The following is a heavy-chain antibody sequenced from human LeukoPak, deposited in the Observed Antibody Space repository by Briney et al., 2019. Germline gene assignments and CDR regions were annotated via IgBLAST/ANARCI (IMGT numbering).Heavy chain of an antibody. CDR1: GYTFTGYY. CDR3: AKDASDRGTGPPDHFDY. D-gene: IGHD7-27*01. Sequence: VASVKVSCKASGYTFTGYYMHWVRQAPGQGLEWMGWISAYNGNTNYAQKLQDRVAMTTDTSTNTAYMELRSLTSDDTALYYCAKDASDRGTGPPDHFDYWGQGTLVTVSS. J-gene: IGHJ4*02. V-gene: IGHV1-18*04. CDR2: ISAYNGNT.